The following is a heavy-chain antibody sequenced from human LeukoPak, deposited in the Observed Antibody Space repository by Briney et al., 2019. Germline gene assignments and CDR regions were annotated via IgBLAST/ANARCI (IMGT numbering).Heavy chain of an antibody. CDR1: GFTFSSYW. CDR2: IKQDGSEK. D-gene: IGHD6-13*01. V-gene: IGHV3-7*01. CDR3: ARAASSSWYYYSYYIDV. Sequence: GGSLRLSCAASGFTFSSYWMSWVRQAPGKGLVWVASIKQDGSEKYYVDSVKGRFTISRDNAKNSLYLQMNSLRAEDTAVYNCARAASSSWYYYSYYIDVWGKGTTVTVSS. J-gene: IGHJ6*03.